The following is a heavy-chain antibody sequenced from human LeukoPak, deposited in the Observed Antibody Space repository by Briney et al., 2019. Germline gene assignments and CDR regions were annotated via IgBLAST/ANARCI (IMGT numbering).Heavy chain of an antibody. J-gene: IGHJ4*02. CDR1: GFTFSSYA. V-gene: IGHV3-30*04. CDR2: ISYDGSNK. D-gene: IGHD3-10*01. Sequence: GGSLRLSCAASGFTFSSYAMHWVRQAPGKGLEWVAVISYDGSNKYYADSVKGRFTISRDNSKNTLYLQMNSLRAEDTAVYYCAKDIGSYYDYWGQGILVTVSS. CDR3: AKDIGSYYDY.